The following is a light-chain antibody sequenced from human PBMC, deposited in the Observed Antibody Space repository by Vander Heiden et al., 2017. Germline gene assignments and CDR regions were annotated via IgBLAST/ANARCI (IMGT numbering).Light chain of an antibody. V-gene: IGLV1-40*01. CDR2: VNS. CDR3: QSYDSSLSGSWV. CDR1: SSNIGAGYD. J-gene: IGLJ2*01. Sequence: QSVLTQPPSVSGAPGQRVTISCTGSSSNIGAGYDVHWYQQLPGTAPKLLIYVNSNRPSGVPDRFSGSNSGTSASLAITGLQAEDEADYYCQSYDSSLSGSWVFGGGTKLTVL.